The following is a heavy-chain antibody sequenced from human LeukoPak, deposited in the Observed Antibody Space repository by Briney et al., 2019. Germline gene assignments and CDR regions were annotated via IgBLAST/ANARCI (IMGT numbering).Heavy chain of an antibody. V-gene: IGHV4-34*01. CDR3: ARATQYDFWSGYYTPPRYYYYGMDV. J-gene: IGHJ6*02. CDR2: INHSGST. CDR1: GVSFSGYY. D-gene: IGHD3-3*01. Sequence: SETLSLTCAVYGVSFSGYYWSWIRQPPGKGLEWIGEINHSGSTNYNPSLKSRVTISVDTSKNQFSLKLSSVTAADTAVYYCARATQYDFWSGYYTPPRYYYYGMDVWGQGTTVTVSS.